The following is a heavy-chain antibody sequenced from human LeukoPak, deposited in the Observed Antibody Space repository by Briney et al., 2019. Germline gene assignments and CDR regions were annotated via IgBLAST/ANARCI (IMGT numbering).Heavy chain of an antibody. J-gene: IGHJ4*02. V-gene: IGHV3-21*01. CDR3: ARDLGGYYYGSGFDY. Sequence: GGFLRLSCAASGFTFSSYSMNWVRQAPGKGLEWVSSISSSSSYIYYADSVKGRFTISRDNAKNSLYLQMNSLRAEDTAVYYCARDLGGYYYGSGFDYWGQGTLVTVSS. D-gene: IGHD3-22*01. CDR2: ISSSSSYI. CDR1: GFTFSSYS.